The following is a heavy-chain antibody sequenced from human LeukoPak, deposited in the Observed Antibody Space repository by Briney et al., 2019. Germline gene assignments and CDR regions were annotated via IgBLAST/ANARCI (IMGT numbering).Heavy chain of an antibody. Sequence: ASVKVSCKASGYTFTSYYMHWGRQAPGQGLEWMGVINPSGGSTSYAQNFQGRVTMTRDTSTSTVYMELSSLRSEDTAVYYCARRSTTAYNWFDPWGQGTLVTVSS. J-gene: IGHJ5*02. CDR3: ARRSTTAYNWFDP. CDR2: INPSGGST. D-gene: IGHD4-17*01. CDR1: GYTFTSYY. V-gene: IGHV1-46*01.